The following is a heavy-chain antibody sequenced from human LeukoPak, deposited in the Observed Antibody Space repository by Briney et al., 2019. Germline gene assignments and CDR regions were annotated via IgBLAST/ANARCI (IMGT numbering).Heavy chain of an antibody. D-gene: IGHD3-9*01. CDR2: IWYDGSNK. CDR3: ASGDILTGYFDQ. CDR1: GFTFSSYG. V-gene: IGHV3-33*01. Sequence: GGSLRLSCAASGFTFSSYGMHWVRQAPGKGLEWVAVIWYDGSNKYYADSVKGRFTISRDNSKNTLYLQMNSLRAEDTAVYYCASGDILTGYFDQWGQGTLVTVSS. J-gene: IGHJ4*02.